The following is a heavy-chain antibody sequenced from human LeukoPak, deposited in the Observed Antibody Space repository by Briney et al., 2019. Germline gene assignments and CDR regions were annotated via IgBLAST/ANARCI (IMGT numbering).Heavy chain of an antibody. Sequence: ASVKVSCKVSGYTLTELSMHWVRQAPGKGLEWMGGFDPEDGETIYAQKFQGRVTMTEDTSTDTAYMELSSLRSEDTAVYYCATEGGVVRELVRDAFDIWGQGTMVTVSS. J-gene: IGHJ3*02. V-gene: IGHV1-24*01. CDR2: FDPEDGET. CDR1: GYTLTELS. D-gene: IGHD6-6*01. CDR3: ATEGGVVRELVRDAFDI.